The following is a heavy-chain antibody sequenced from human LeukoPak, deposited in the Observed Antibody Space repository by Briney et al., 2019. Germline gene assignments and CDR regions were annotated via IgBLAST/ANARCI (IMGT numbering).Heavy chain of an antibody. CDR1: GGSFSGYY. J-gene: IGHJ5*02. V-gene: IGHV4-34*01. Sequence: SETLSLTCAVYGGSFSGYYWSWIRQPPGKGLEWIGEINHSGSTNYNPSLKSRVTISVDTSKNQFSLKLSSVTAADTAVYYCARSTVTRSLAGWFDPWGQGTLVTVSS. CDR3: ARSTVTRSLAGWFDP. D-gene: IGHD4-11*01. CDR2: INHSGST.